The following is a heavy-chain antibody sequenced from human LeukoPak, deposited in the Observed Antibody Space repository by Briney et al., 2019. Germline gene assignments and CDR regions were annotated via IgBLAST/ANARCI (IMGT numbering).Heavy chain of an antibody. CDR1: GGTFNSNA. Sequence: SVKVPCKASGGTFNSNAFHWVRQAPGQGLEWMGGIIPIFGSTKYAQKFQGRVTVTTDESTGTAYMVLSDLRSDDTAVYYCARGRSGIPAVTYNWFDPWGQGTLVTVSS. J-gene: IGHJ5*02. D-gene: IGHD6-13*01. V-gene: IGHV1-69*05. CDR2: IIPIFGST. CDR3: ARGRSGIPAVTYNWFDP.